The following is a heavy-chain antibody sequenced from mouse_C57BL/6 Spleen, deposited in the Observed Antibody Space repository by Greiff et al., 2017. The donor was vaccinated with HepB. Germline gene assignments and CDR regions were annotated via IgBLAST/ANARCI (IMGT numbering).Heavy chain of an antibody. CDR2: IYPRSGNT. CDR3: ARLPPLAY. Sequence: VKLVESGAELARPGASVKLSCKASGYTFTSYGISWVKQRTGQGLEWIGEIYPRSGNTYYNEKFKGKATLTADKSSSTAYMELRSLTSEDSAVYFGARLPPLAYWGQGTLVTVSA. CDR1: GYTFTSYG. V-gene: IGHV1-81*01. J-gene: IGHJ3*01.